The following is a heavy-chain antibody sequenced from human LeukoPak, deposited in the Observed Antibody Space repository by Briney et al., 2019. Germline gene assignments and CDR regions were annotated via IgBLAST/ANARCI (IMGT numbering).Heavy chain of an antibody. CDR3: AKVSERGYFDY. Sequence: GGSLRLSCAASGFTFSSYAMNWVRQAPGRGLEWVSAISASGGSTYYADSVKGRFTISRDNSKNTLYLQMNSLRAEDTAVYYCAKVSERGYFDYWGQGTLVTVSS. J-gene: IGHJ4*02. CDR1: GFTFSSYA. D-gene: IGHD1-1*01. V-gene: IGHV3-23*01. CDR2: ISASGGST.